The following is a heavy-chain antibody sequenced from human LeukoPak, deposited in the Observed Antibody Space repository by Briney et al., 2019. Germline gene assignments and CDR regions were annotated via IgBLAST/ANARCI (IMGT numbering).Heavy chain of an antibody. CDR3: ARDSGPFDY. CDR2: IKQDGSEK. CDR1: GFTFRSYW. Sequence: PGGSLRLSCAASGFTFRSYWMSWVRQAPGKGLEWVANIKQDGSEKYYVDSVKGRFTISRDNAKNSVYLQMNSLRAEDTAVYYCARDSGPFDYWGQGTLVTVSS. D-gene: IGHD1-26*01. V-gene: IGHV3-7*01. J-gene: IGHJ4*02.